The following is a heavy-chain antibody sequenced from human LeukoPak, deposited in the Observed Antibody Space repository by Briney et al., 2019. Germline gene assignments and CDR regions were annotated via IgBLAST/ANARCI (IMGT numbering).Heavy chain of an antibody. J-gene: IGHJ4*02. D-gene: IGHD5-12*01. Sequence: GGSLRLSCAVSGFTFSTYGMHWVRQAPGKGLEWVAFIRYDGSNKYYADSVKGRFTISRDNSKNILHLQMNSLRAEDTAVYYCARGPSGYHNTGGQGALVTVSS. CDR1: GFTFSTYG. CDR3: ARGPSGYHNT. V-gene: IGHV3-30*02. CDR2: IRYDGSNK.